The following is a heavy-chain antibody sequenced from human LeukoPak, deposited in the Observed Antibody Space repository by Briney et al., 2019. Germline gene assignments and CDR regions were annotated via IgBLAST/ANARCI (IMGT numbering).Heavy chain of an antibody. CDR1: GFIFSDYT. Sequence: GGSLRLSCVASGFIFSDYTVNWVRQAPGQGLEWVAYISESGDSTHYIDSVRGRFTISRDNAKSSLYLEMTSLRAEDSGTYYCASENIRGKGTTVVVSS. J-gene: IGHJ6*04. CDR2: ISESGDST. CDR3: ASENI. V-gene: IGHV3-48*01.